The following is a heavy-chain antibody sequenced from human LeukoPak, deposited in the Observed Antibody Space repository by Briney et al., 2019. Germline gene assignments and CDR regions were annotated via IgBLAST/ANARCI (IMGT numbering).Heavy chain of an antibody. CDR1: GYTFTSYD. J-gene: IGHJ4*02. CDR3: ARYCSGGSCYSFDY. Sequence: ASVKVSCKASGYTFTSYDMNWVRQATGQGLEWMGWMNPNSGNAGYAQKFQGRVTITRNTSISTAYMELSSLRSEDTAVYYCARYCSGGSCYSFDYWGQGTLVTVPS. V-gene: IGHV1-8*03. D-gene: IGHD2-15*01. CDR2: MNPNSGNA.